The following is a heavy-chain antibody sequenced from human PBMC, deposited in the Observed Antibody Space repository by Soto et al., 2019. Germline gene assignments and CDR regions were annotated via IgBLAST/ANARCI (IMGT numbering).Heavy chain of an antibody. CDR1: GFTFNSYW. V-gene: IGHV3-7*05. CDR2: IGRDGSEK. CDR3: AAWPLSSWFDY. J-gene: IGHJ4*02. D-gene: IGHD6-13*01. Sequence: EVQLVESGGGLVQPGESLRLSCVGSGFTFNSYWMGWVRQAPGKGPQWVANIGRDGSEKSYVDSLKGRFTLSRDNARRSVHLQMNSLGVEDTAVYYCAAWPLSSWFDYWVRGILGTVSS.